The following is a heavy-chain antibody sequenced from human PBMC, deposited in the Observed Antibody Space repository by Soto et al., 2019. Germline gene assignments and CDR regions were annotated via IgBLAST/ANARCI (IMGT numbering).Heavy chain of an antibody. J-gene: IGHJ6*02. V-gene: IGHV5-51*01. Sequence: YSLTISCKGSGYTFTDYWIGWVRQLPGKGLEWMGIIYPGDSDTRYSPSFQGHVTITVDKSTSTAYLQWNTLKASDTAMYYCARYISNVRYYHEALDVSSQGTSVTVSS. D-gene: IGHD4-4*01. CDR1: GYTFTDYW. CDR2: IYPGDSDT. CDR3: ARYISNVRYYHEALDV.